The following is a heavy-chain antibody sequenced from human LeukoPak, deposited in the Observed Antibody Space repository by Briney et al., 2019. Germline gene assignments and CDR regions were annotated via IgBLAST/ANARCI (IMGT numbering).Heavy chain of an antibody. CDR1: GFTFSSYN. Sequence: GGSLGLSCAASGFTFSSYNINWVRQAPGKGLEWVSCISGSSSYIYSADSVKGRFTISRDNAKNSLYLQMNSLRAEDTAVYYCARDWGDGFDYWGQGTLVTVSS. D-gene: IGHD2-21*02. CDR3: ARDWGDGFDY. CDR2: ISGSSSYI. V-gene: IGHV3-21*01. J-gene: IGHJ4*02.